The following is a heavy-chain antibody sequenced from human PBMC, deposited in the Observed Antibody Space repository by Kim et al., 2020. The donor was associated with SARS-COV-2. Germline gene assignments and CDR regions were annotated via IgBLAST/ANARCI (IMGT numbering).Heavy chain of an antibody. CDR1: GYTFTNYY. CDR2: INPSGADT. Sequence: ASVKVSCKAYGYTFTNYYMHWVRQAPGQGLEWMGIINPSGADTRYAQKFQGRVTMTRDTSTSTVYMELYSLRSEDTAVYYCARDSYGSGYYYGMDVWGQG. V-gene: IGHV1-46*01. CDR3: ARDSYGSGYYYGMDV. D-gene: IGHD3-10*01. J-gene: IGHJ6*02.